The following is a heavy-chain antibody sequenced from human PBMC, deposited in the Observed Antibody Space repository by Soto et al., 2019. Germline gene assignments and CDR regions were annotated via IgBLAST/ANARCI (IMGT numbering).Heavy chain of an antibody. Sequence: QVQLVQSGAEVKRPGASVRVSCKASGYTFTTDYINWVRQAPGQGLEWMGWMNPNSGDTGYAQNFQGRVSMTRSTYISTAYLEVWSLTSEDTTVYFCARANGDVWGQGTTVTVS. CDR3: ARANGDV. CDR2: MNPNSGDT. CDR1: GYTFTTDY. J-gene: IGHJ6*02. V-gene: IGHV1-8*01. D-gene: IGHD1-1*01.